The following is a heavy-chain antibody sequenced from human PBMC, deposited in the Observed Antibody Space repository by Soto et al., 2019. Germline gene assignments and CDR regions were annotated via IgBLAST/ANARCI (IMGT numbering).Heavy chain of an antibody. CDR3: AIGLGYCSSTSCPGDY. V-gene: IGHV1-18*01. Sequence: ASVKVSCKASGYTFASYGISWVRQAPGQGLEWMGWISAYNGNTNYAQKLQGRVTMTTDTSTSTAYMELRSLRSDDTAVYYCAIGLGYCSSTSCPGDYWGQGTLVTVSS. D-gene: IGHD2-2*01. CDR1: GYTFASYG. CDR2: ISAYNGNT. J-gene: IGHJ4*02.